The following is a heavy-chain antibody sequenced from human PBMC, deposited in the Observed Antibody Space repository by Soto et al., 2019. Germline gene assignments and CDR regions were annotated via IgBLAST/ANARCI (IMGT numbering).Heavy chain of an antibody. CDR1: GYTFASYY. D-gene: IGHD3-3*01. Sequence: ASVKVSCKASGYTFASYYMHCVRQAPGQGLEWMGIINPSGGSTSYAQKFQGRVTMTRDTSTSTVYMELSSLRSEDTAVYYCARGRRDFGEMDVWGKGTTVTVSS. CDR2: INPSGGST. J-gene: IGHJ6*04. CDR3: ARGRRDFGEMDV. V-gene: IGHV1-46*03.